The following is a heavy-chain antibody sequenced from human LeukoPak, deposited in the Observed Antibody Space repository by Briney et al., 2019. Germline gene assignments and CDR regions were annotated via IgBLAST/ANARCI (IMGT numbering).Heavy chain of an antibody. CDR3: TTESRTISPPSGALDY. J-gene: IGHJ4*02. D-gene: IGHD1-7*01. V-gene: IGHV3-15*01. CDR2: IKSKTDGGTA. Sequence: GGSLRLSCAASGFTFSNAWMTWVRQAPGKGLEWVGHIKSKTDGGTADYAAPVKGRFTISRDDSKNTLSLQMNSLKSEDTAVYYCTTESRTISPPSGALDYWGQGTLVTVSS. CDR1: GFTFSNAW.